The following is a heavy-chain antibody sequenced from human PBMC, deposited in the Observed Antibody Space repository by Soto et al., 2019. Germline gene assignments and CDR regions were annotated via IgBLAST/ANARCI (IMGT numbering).Heavy chain of an antibody. Sequence: PGGSLRLSCAASGFTFSSYGMHWVRQAPGKGLEWVAVIWYDGSNKYYADSVKGRFTISRDNSKNTLYLQMNSLRAEDTAVYYCARTGTHHYGMDVWGQGTTVTVSS. CDR1: GFTFSSYG. CDR2: IWYDGSNK. D-gene: IGHD1-7*01. V-gene: IGHV3-33*01. J-gene: IGHJ6*02. CDR3: ARTGTHHYGMDV.